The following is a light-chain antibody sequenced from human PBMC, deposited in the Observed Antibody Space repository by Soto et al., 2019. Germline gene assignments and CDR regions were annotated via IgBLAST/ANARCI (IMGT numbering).Light chain of an antibody. CDR2: GAS. Sequence: IVFTQSPGTLSLSPGERATLSCRASQSVTTYLAWYQQKPGQAPRLLIYGASARATGIPARFSGSGSGTEFTLTISSLQSGDFAVYYCQQYNNWPRTFGQGTKVDIK. CDR3: QQYNNWPRT. V-gene: IGKV3-15*01. CDR1: QSVTTY. J-gene: IGKJ1*01.